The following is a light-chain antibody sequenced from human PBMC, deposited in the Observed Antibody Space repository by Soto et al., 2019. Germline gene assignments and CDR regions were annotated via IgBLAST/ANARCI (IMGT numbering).Light chain of an antibody. V-gene: IGKV3-20*01. J-gene: IGKJ1*01. Sequence: VLTQCPFNHTFSPWQIATLSFSTSHSVSSNSLACYQQKPGQAPRLLIYGASSRATGIPDRFSGSGSGTDFTLTIKGLEPDDFTVYYCQHYGSSPKTFGQRTNVDI. CDR2: GAS. CDR1: HSVSSNS. CDR3: QHYGSSPKT.